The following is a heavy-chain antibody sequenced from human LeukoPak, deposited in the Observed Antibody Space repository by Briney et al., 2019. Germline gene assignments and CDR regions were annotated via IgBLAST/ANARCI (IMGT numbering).Heavy chain of an antibody. Sequence: SETLSLTCTVSGGSISSYYWSWIQQPPGKGLEWIGYIYYSGSTNYNPSLKSRVTISVDTSKNQFSLKLSSVTAADTAVYYCATHYYDSSGYYYFQHWGQGTLVTVSS. CDR3: ATHYYDSSGYYYFQH. CDR1: GGSISSYY. CDR2: IYYSGST. D-gene: IGHD3-22*01. V-gene: IGHV4-59*01. J-gene: IGHJ1*01.